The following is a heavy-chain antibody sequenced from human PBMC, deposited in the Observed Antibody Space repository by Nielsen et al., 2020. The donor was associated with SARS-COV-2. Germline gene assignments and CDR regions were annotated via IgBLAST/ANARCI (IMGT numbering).Heavy chain of an antibody. CDR3: ARGTPYVNWFDP. D-gene: IGHD3-10*02. CDR2: IYTSGST. Sequence: SETLSPTCTVSGGSISSGSYYWSWIRQPAGKGLEWIGRIYTSGSTNYNPSLKSRVTISVDTSKNQFSLKLSSVTAADTAVYYCARGTPYVNWFDPWGQGTLVTVSS. V-gene: IGHV4-61*02. CDR1: GGSISSGSYY. J-gene: IGHJ5*02.